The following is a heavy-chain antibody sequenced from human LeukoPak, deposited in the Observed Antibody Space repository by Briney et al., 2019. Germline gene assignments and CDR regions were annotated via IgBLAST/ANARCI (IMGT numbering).Heavy chain of an antibody. CDR1: GYTFTGYY. D-gene: IGHD2-2*01. CDR3: ARGRVGCSSTSCYRYNWFDP. J-gene: IGHJ5*02. Sequence: ASVKVSCKASGYTFTGYYMHWVRQAPGQGLEWMGWINPNSGNTGYAQKFQGRVTMTRNTSISTAYMELSSLRSEGTAVYYCARGRVGCSSTSCYRYNWFDPWGQGTLVTVSS. V-gene: IGHV1-8*02. CDR2: INPNSGNT.